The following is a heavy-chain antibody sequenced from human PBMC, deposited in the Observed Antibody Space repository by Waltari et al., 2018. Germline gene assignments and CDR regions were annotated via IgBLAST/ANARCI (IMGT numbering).Heavy chain of an antibody. J-gene: IGHJ4*02. CDR3: VRWEEGAGRD. CDR1: GFTFSDHY. Sequence: EVQLVESGGGLVQPGGSLRLSCATSGFTFSDHYLEWVRQAPGKGVGGFDSPKNRRNGYKTESAASVKGRLTISRDDSKNSVFLQMNSLKTEDTAVYFCVRWEEGAGRDWGQGTLVTVSS. V-gene: IGHV3-72*01. D-gene: IGHD3-10*01. CDR2: PKNRRNGYKT.